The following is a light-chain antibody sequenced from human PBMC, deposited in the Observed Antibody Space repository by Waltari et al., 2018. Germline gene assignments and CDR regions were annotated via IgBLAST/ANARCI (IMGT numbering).Light chain of an antibody. CDR1: SSNIGSDP. CDR3: ATWDDTLHGCWV. V-gene: IGLV1-44*01. Sequence: QSVLTQPPSASGTPGQRVTIPCSGSSSNIGSDPVHWFQHPPGTAPKLLIYPDNQRPSGVPDRFSGSKSGTSASLAISGLQSEDEADYYCATWDDTLHGCWVFGGGTKLTVL. J-gene: IGLJ3*02. CDR2: PDN.